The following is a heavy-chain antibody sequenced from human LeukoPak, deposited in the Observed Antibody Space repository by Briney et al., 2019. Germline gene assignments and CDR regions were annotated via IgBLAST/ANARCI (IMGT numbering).Heavy chain of an antibody. CDR3: ARGDSSGWQRGQFDY. V-gene: IGHV4-59*01. CDR1: GGSISSYY. Sequence: SETLSLTCTVSGGSISSYYWSWIRQPPGKGPEWIGYIYYSGSTNYNPSLKSRVTISVDTSKNQFSLKLSSVTAADTAVYYCARGDSSGWQRGQFDYWGQGTLVTVSS. D-gene: IGHD6-19*01. CDR2: IYYSGST. J-gene: IGHJ4*02.